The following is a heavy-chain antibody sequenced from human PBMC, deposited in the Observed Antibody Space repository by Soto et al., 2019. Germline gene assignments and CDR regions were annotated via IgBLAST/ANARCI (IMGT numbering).Heavy chain of an antibody. CDR3: AGGDYVSGTYAYFDY. CDR1: GYTFTGYY. CDR2: INPNSGGT. J-gene: IGHJ4*02. D-gene: IGHD3-16*01. V-gene: IGHV1-2*02. Sequence: ASVKVSCKASGYTFTGYYMHWVRQAPGQGLEWMGWINPNSGGTNYAQKFQGRVTMTRDTSISTAYMELSRLRSDDTAVYYCAGGDYVSGTYAYFDYCGQGTLVTVSS.